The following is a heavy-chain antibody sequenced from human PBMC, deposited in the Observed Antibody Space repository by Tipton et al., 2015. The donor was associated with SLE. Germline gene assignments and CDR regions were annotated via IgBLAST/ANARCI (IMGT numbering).Heavy chain of an antibody. CDR2: IYYTGST. V-gene: IGHV4-59*01. D-gene: IGHD4-23*01. CDR3: ARSGDYGGIYYYGLDV. Sequence: TLSLTCAVSGGSFGGAYWTWIRQPPGKGLEWIGFIYYTGSTDYNPSLRSRVSISIDTSKNQFSLRLSSVTAADTAVYFCARSGDYGGIYYYGLDVWGQGTTVTVSS. CDR1: GGSFGGAY. J-gene: IGHJ6*02.